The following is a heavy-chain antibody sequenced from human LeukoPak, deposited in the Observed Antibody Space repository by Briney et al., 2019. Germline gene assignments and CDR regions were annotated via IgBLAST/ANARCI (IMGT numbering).Heavy chain of an antibody. CDR1: GYTFSGHS. CDR3: ARAIGIAVAGTHHTGGY. D-gene: IGHD6-19*01. V-gene: IGHV1-2*06. CDR2: INPNSGVT. Sequence: ASVKVSCKASGYTFSGHSMHWVRQAPGQGLEWMGRINPNSGVTYYAQKFQGRVTMTSDTSISTAYMELSRLRSDDTAVYYCARAIGIAVAGTHHTGGYWGQGTLVTVSS. J-gene: IGHJ4*02.